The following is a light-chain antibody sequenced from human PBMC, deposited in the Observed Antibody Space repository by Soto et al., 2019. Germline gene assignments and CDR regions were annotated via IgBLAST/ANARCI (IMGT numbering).Light chain of an antibody. J-gene: IGKJ1*01. Sequence: EIVLTQSPGTLSLSRGERATLSCRASQSVSSSLAWYQQKPGQAPRVLMYGASSRATGIPDRFSGSGSGTDFTLTISGLEPEDFAVYHCQQYGSSPRTFGQGTKVEIK. CDR2: GAS. V-gene: IGKV3-20*01. CDR3: QQYGSSPRT. CDR1: QSVSSS.